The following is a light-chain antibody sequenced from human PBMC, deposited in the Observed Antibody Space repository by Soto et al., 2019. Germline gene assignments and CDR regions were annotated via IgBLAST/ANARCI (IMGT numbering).Light chain of an antibody. CDR1: QSISNY. J-gene: IGKJ2*01. CDR3: QQSYSTSST. Sequence: DIQMTQSPPSLSASVGDRVTITCRASQSISNYLNWYQQKPGKAPKLLIYAASSLRSGVPSRFSGSGSGTDFTLTISSLQPEDFATYYCQQSYSTSSTFGQGTKLDIK. V-gene: IGKV1-39*01. CDR2: AAS.